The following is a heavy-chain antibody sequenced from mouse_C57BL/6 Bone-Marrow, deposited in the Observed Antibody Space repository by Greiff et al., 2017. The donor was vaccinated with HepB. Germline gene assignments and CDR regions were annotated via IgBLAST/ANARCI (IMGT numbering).Heavy chain of an antibody. J-gene: IGHJ2*01. D-gene: IGHD1-1*01. CDR1: GYTFTSYW. CDR2: IDPSDSYT. CDR3: ARLGTTVVGRGY. V-gene: IGHV1-59*01. Sequence: QVQLQQPGAELVRPGTSVKLSCKASGYTFTSYWMHWVKQRPGQGLEWIGVIDPSDSYTNYNQKFKGKATLTVDTSSSTAYMQLSSLTSEDSAVYYCARLGTTVVGRGYWGQGTTLTVSS.